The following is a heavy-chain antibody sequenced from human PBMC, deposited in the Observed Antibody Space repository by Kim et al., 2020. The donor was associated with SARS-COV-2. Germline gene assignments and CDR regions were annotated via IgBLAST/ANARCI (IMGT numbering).Heavy chain of an antibody. CDR2: ISVSGERT. J-gene: IGHJ4*02. CDR3: AKDADDDNYGLFGY. D-gene: IGHD3-10*01. V-gene: IGHV3-23*01. CDR1: GFTFSNYA. Sequence: GGSLRLSCVGSGFTFSNYAMSWVRQAPGKGLEWVSGISVSGERTYYADFVKGRFSIARDNSKNTVFLQMNSLTAEDAAVYYCAKDADDDNYGLFGYWGQGTPVTVSA.